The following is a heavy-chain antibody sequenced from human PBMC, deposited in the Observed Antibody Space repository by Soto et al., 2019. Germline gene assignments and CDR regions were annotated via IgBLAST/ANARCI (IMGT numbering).Heavy chain of an antibody. V-gene: IGHV1-18*01. Sequence: QVQLVQSGPEVKKPGASAKVSCKASGYTFSNYGISWMRQVPGQGLEWMGWISAYNGETKYAQKFQGRVSMTTDTSTNTAYMELGSLRSDDTAVHYCARASGTGVGTTSYWGQGTLVTVSS. CDR2: ISAYNGET. J-gene: IGHJ4*02. CDR3: ARASGTGVGTTSY. D-gene: IGHD1-26*01. CDR1: GYTFSNYG.